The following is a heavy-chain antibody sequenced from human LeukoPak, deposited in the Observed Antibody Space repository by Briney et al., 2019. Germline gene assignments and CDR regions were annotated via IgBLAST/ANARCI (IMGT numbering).Heavy chain of an antibody. J-gene: IGHJ4*02. CDR2: IYTSGST. CDR3: ARGTCRTTIAY. CDR1: GGSISSYY. Sequence: SETLSLTCTVSGGSISSYYWSWIRKPAGKGLQWIGRIYTSGSTTYNPSLKSRVTMSVDTSKNQFSLKLSSVTAADTAVYYCARGTCRTTIAYWGQGTLVTVSS. D-gene: IGHD3-22*01. V-gene: IGHV4-4*07.